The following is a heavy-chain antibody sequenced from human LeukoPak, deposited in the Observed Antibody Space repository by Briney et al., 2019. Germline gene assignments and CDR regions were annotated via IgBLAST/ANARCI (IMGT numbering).Heavy chain of an antibody. CDR2: ISAYNGNT. CDR3: ARNYYDSSGPSGY. D-gene: IGHD3-22*01. CDR1: GYIFTDYA. Sequence: GASVKVSCKASGYIFTDYAMNWVRQAPGQGLEWMGWISAYNGNTDYAQKLQGRVTMTTDTSTSTAYMELRSLRSDDTAVYYCARNYYDSSGPSGYWGQGTLVTVSS. V-gene: IGHV1-18*01. J-gene: IGHJ4*02.